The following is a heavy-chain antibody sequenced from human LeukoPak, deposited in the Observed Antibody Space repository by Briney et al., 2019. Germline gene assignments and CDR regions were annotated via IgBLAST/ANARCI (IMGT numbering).Heavy chain of an antibody. V-gene: IGHV3-23*01. CDR3: AKSRGSGSYYDLDY. D-gene: IGHD3-10*01. CDR1: GFTFSNYA. CDR2: ISGSGTAT. J-gene: IGHJ4*02. Sequence: PGGSLRLSCAASGFTFSNYAMSWVRQAPGKGLEWVSGISGSGTATYYAGSVKGRFTISRDNSRDTLYLQMSSLRAEDTAVYYCAKSRGSGSYYDLDYWGQGTLVTVSS.